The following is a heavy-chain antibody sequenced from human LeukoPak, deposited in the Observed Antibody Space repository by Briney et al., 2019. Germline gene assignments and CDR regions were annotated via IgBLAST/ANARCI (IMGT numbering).Heavy chain of an antibody. Sequence: PGGSLRLSCAASGFTFSSYGMHWVRQAPGKGLEWVAVISYDGSNKYYADSVKGRFTISRDNSKNTLYLQMNSLRAEDTAVYYCARESGGSSGLHFDYWGQGTLVTVSS. CDR2: ISYDGSNK. D-gene: IGHD6-19*01. J-gene: IGHJ4*02. CDR3: ARESGGSSGLHFDY. CDR1: GFTFSSYG. V-gene: IGHV3-30*03.